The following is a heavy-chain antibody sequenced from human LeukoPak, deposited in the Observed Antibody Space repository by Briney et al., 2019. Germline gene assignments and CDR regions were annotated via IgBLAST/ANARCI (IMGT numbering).Heavy chain of an antibody. CDR3: ARARIDY. Sequence: PPRPSSAGSGFASSTYGMGSVRPGPGDGLEWVANIKDDGSEKYSVDSVKGRLTTCRDNAKNLLYLQMSSLRAEDTAVYYCARARIDYWGQGTLFT. CDR2: IKDDGSEK. J-gene: IGHJ4*02. CDR1: GFASSTYG. V-gene: IGHV3-7*04.